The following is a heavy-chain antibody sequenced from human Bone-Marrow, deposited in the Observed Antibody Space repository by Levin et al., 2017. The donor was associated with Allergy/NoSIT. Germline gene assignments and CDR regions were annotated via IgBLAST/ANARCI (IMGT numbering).Heavy chain of an antibody. J-gene: IGHJ4*02. Sequence: SCAGSGFTFSSYSMNWVRQAPGKGLEWVSYISSSSGAIYYADSVKGRFTISRDNAKNSLYLQMNSLGAGDTAVYYCARGVGYSSSSGDYWGQGTLVTVSS. CDR1: GFTFSSYS. CDR2: ISSSSGAI. D-gene: IGHD6-6*01. V-gene: IGHV3-48*04. CDR3: ARGVGYSSSSGDY.